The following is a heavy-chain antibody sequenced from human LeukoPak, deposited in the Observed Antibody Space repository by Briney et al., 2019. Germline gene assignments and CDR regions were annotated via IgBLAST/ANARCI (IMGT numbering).Heavy chain of an antibody. CDR1: GFTFSSYW. CDR2: IKQDGSEK. CDR3: ARGYDSSGCYPALWYFDY. D-gene: IGHD3-22*01. Sequence: PGGSLRLSCAASGFTFSSYWMSWVRQAPGKGLEWVANIKQDGSEKYYVDSVKGRFTISRDNAKNSLYLQMNSLRAEDTAVYYCARGYDSSGCYPALWYFDYWGQGTLVTVSS. J-gene: IGHJ4*02. V-gene: IGHV3-7*03.